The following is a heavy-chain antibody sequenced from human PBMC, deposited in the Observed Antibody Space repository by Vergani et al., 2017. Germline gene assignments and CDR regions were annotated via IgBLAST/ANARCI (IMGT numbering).Heavy chain of an antibody. CDR2: ISYDGSNK. CDR1: GFTSSYYG. V-gene: IGHV3-30*18. D-gene: IGHD6-19*01. CDR3: AKGDYSSGWYLGVAY. J-gene: IGHJ4*02. Sequence: QVHLVESGGGVVQPGRSLRLSCVVSGFTSSYYGMHWVRQAPGKGLEWVAVISYDGSNKYYADSVKGRFTISRDNSKNTLYLQMNSLRGEDTAVYYCAKGDYSSGWYLGVAYWGQGTLVTVSS.